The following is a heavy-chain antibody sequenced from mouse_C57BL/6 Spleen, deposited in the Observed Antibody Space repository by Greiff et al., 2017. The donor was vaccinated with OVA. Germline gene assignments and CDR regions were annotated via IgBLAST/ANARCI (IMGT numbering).Heavy chain of an antibody. CDR2: IDPEDGDT. CDR3: TTGSTPYYFDY. V-gene: IGHV14-1*01. J-gene: IGHJ2*01. D-gene: IGHD2-1*01. CDR1: GFNIKDYY. Sequence: VQLQQSGAELVRPGASVKLSCTASGFNIKDYYMHWVKQRPEQGLEWIGRIDPEDGDTEYAPKFQGKATMTADTSSNTAYLQRSSLTSEDTAVYYCTTGSTPYYFDYWGQGTTLTVSS.